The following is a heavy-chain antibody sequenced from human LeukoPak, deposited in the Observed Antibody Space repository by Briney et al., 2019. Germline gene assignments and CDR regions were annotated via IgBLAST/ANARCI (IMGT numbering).Heavy chain of an antibody. J-gene: IGHJ4*02. CDR1: GFTFGSFA. D-gene: IGHD3-16*01. CDR2: IGFRGTT. CDR3: AKDGEAWGSYYDY. Sequence: GGSLRLSCAASGFTFGSFAMTWVRQAPGKGLEWVSSIGFRGTTYYADSVKGRFTISRDNFKNTLHLQMNSLRAEDTAVYYCAKDGEAWGSYYDYWGQGTLVTVSS. V-gene: IGHV3-23*01.